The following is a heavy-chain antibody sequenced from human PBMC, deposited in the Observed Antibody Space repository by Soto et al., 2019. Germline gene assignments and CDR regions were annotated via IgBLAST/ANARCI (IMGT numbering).Heavy chain of an antibody. J-gene: IGHJ6*02. Sequence: PSETLSLTCAVYGGSFSGYYWSWIRQPPGKGLEWIGEINHNGKTNYNPSLKSRITITVDTSKNQFSLKLSSVTAADTAVYYCARGRVSIGEYYYYYYGMDVWGQGTTVT. D-gene: IGHD3-10*01. V-gene: IGHV4-34*01. CDR1: GGSFSGYY. CDR2: INHNGKT. CDR3: ARGRVSIGEYYYYYYGMDV.